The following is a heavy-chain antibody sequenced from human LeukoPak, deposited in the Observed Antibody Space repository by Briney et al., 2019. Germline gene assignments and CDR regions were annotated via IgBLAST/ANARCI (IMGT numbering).Heavy chain of an antibody. D-gene: IGHD5-12*01. V-gene: IGHV4-31*01. Sequence: SETLSLTCTVSGGSISSGGYYWSWVRQHPGTGREWMGYISYSGSTYYNPSLKSLVTISVDTSKHQFSLKLSSVTAADPAVYYCARGVVATIRGVYYFDYWGQGTLVTVSS. CDR3: ARGVVATIRGVYYFDY. CDR1: GGSISSGGYY. CDR2: ISYSGST. J-gene: IGHJ4*02.